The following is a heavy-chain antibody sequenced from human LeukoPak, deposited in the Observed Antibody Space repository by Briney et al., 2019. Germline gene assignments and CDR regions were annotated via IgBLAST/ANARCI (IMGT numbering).Heavy chain of an antibody. V-gene: IGHV1-69*05. D-gene: IGHD2-15*01. Sequence: SVKVSCKASGGTFSSYAISWVRQAPGQGLEWMGGIIPIFGTANYAQKFQGRVTMTTDTSTSTAYMELRSLRSDDTAVYYCARSSVVVAAVDYWGQGTLVTVSS. J-gene: IGHJ4*02. CDR2: IIPIFGTA. CDR3: ARSSVVVAAVDY. CDR1: GGTFSSYA.